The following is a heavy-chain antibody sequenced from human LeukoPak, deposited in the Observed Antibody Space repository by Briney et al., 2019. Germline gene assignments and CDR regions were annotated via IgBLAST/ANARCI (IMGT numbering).Heavy chain of an antibody. J-gene: IGHJ4*02. CDR1: GGSISSGSYY. Sequence: PSETLSLTCTVSGGSISSGSYYWTWIRQPAGKGLEWIGHIYTSGSTNYNPSLKSRVTISVDTSKNQFSLKLSSVTAADTAVYYCARGLVFDSSGYYYNPGVGNHFDYWGQGTLVTVSS. CDR2: IYTSGST. CDR3: ARGLVFDSSGYYYNPGVGNHFDY. V-gene: IGHV4-61*09. D-gene: IGHD3-22*01.